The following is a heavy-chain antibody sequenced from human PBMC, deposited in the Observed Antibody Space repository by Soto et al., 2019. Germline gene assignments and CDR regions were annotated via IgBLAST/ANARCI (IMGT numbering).Heavy chain of an antibody. CDR1: GYTVTDYY. V-gene: IGHV1-2*02. CDR3: TRENIENSDGLYDAFDI. CDR2: MNPKRAGA. J-gene: IGHJ3*02. Sequence: ASVKVSCKTSGYTVTDYYTHWVRQAPGQGLGWMGWMNPKRAGAYFAQKFQGRVTLTRDTSIGTAYIEVNSLTSDDPAVYFCTRENIENSDGLYDAFDIWGQGTTVTVSS. D-gene: IGHD5-18*01.